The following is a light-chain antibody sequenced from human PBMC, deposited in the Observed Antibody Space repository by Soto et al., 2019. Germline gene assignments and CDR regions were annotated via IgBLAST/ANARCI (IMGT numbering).Light chain of an antibody. J-gene: IGLJ1*01. CDR3: AAWDDSLSGLYV. CDR1: SSNIGSNY. CDR2: RNN. Sequence: RGRITKTKSSSNIGSNYVYWYQQLPGTAPKLLIYRNNQRPSGVPDRFSGSKSGTSASLAISGLRSEDEADYYCAAWDDSLSGLYVFGTGTKVTVL. V-gene: IGLV1-47*01.